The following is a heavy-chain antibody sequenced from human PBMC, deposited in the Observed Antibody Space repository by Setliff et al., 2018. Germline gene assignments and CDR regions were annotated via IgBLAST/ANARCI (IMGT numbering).Heavy chain of an antibody. CDR1: GFAFSNYA. V-gene: IGHV3-74*01. CDR3: TRAFYCGRKCYRGFDY. Sequence: GGSLRLSCAASGFAFSNYAMNWVRQAPGKGLEWVSRINTDDGTTNYADSVQGRFTIFRDNAKNTVYMELNSLRVDDTAVYFCTRAFYCGRKCYRGFDYWGQGTLVTVSS. J-gene: IGHJ4*02. D-gene: IGHD2-21*01. CDR2: INTDDGTT.